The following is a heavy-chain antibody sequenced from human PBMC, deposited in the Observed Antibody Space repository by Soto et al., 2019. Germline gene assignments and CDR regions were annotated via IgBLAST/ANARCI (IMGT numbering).Heavy chain of an antibody. CDR1: GGTFSSYT. V-gene: IGHV1-69*02. Sequence: ASVKVSCKASGGTFSSYTISWVRQAPGQGLEWMGRIIPILGIANYAQKFQGRVTITADKSTSTAYMELSSLRSEDTAVYYCARAYCSGGSCSGPPFDYWGQGTLVTVSS. CDR2: IIPILGIA. D-gene: IGHD2-15*01. CDR3: ARAYCSGGSCSGPPFDY. J-gene: IGHJ4*02.